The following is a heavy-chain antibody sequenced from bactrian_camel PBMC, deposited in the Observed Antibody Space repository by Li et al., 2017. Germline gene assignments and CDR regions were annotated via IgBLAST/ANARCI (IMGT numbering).Heavy chain of an antibody. D-gene: IGHD3*01. CDR2: IERDGSR. CDR3: AAWPAYQDVRVKGFGRCLTWDNYY. Sequence: HVQLVESGGGSVEAGGSLRLSCTASGFTTDNFEMGWYRQAPGDECELVADIERDGSRYYRDSVKGRFTIFEDNGKNTVVLQMTDLKPQDTALYYCAAWPAYQDVRVKGFGRCLTWDNYYWGQGTQVTVS. CDR1: GFTTDNFE. V-gene: IGHV3S55*01. J-gene: IGHJ4*01.